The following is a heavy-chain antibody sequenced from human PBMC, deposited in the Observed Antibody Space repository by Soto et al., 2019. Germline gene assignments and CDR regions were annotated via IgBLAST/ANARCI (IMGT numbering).Heavy chain of an antibody. D-gene: IGHD3-10*01. CDR3: ARDLFGELPN. CDR1: GFSFTTSG. CDR2: FNLYNGDT. J-gene: IGHJ4*02. V-gene: IGHV1-18*01. Sequence: QVQLVQYGSEVKKSGASVRVSCRASGFSFTTSGITWVRQARGQGLEWMGWFNLYNGDTNYAQKFQGRVTMTTDASTTTAYMELRSLRSDDTAMYYCARDLFGELPNWGQGTRVTVSS.